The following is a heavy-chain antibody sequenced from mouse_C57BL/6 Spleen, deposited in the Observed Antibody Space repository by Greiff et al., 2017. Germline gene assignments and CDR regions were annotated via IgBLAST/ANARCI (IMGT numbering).Heavy chain of an antibody. CDR2: INPYNGAT. V-gene: IGHV1-19*01. CDR3: ARDERYYFDY. CDR1: GYTFTDYY. Sequence: EVKLQESGPVLVKPGASVKMSCRASGYTFTDYYMNWVKQSHGKSLEWIGVINPYNGATSYNQKFKGKATLTVDKSSSTAYMELNSLTSEDSAVYYCARDERYYFDYWGEGTTLTVSS. J-gene: IGHJ2*01.